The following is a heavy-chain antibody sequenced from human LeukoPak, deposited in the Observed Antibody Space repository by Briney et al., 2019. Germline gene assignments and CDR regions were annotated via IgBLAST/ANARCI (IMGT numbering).Heavy chain of an antibody. CDR3: ARGRLVRGVPLGY. Sequence: PSETLSLTCAVYGGSFSGCYWSWIRQPPGKGLEWIGEINHSGSTNYNPSLKSRVTISVDTSKNQFSLKLSSVTAADTAVYYCARGRLVRGVPLGYWGQGTLVTVSS. CDR2: INHSGST. CDR1: GGSFSGCY. V-gene: IGHV4-34*01. J-gene: IGHJ4*02. D-gene: IGHD3-10*01.